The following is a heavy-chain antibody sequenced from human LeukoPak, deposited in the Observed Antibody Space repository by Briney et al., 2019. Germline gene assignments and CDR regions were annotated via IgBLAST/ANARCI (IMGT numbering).Heavy chain of an antibody. CDR1: GGSITSSSHF. D-gene: IGHD6-19*01. V-gene: IGHV4-39*07. Sequence: PSETLSLTCTVSGGSITSSSHFWAWLRQPPGKGLEWIASIHYTGSTFYSPSLQSRVTISVNTSKNQFSLNLRSVTAADTAVYYCARTVAEEAFDIWGQGTMVTVSS. CDR2: IHYTGST. CDR3: ARTVAEEAFDI. J-gene: IGHJ3*02.